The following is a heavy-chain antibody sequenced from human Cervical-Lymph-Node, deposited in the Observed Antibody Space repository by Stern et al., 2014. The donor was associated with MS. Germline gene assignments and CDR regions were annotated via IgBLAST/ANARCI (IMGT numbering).Heavy chain of an antibody. CDR1: GYTFTNNW. V-gene: IGHV5-51*01. CDR3: ARHPPRRKWDDPNYGMDV. Sequence: VQLVESGAEVKKPGESLKISCKGSGYTFTNNWIAWVRQMPGKGLEWMGIIYPDDSDIRYSPSLQGQVTISADKSISTASLQGRSLKAADSAVYYCARHPPRRKWDDPNYGMDVWGQGTTVTVSS. D-gene: IGHD1-1*01. J-gene: IGHJ6*02. CDR2: IYPDDSDI.